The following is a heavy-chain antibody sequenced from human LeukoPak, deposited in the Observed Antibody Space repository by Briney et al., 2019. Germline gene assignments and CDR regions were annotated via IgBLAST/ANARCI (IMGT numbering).Heavy chain of an antibody. CDR3: ARVRGVTTLGY. V-gene: IGHV1-2*04. CDR1: GYTFTGYY. Sequence: ASVKVSCKASGYTFTGYYMHWVRQAPGQGLEWIGWINPNSGGTNYAQKFQGWVTMTRDTSISTAYMELSRLRSDDTAVYYCARVRGVTTLGYWGQGTLVTVSS. J-gene: IGHJ4*02. D-gene: IGHD4-17*01. CDR2: INPNSGGT.